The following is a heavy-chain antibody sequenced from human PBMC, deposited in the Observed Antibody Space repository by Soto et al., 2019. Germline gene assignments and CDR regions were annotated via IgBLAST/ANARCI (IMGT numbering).Heavy chain of an antibody. J-gene: IGHJ4*02. V-gene: IGHV4-59*01. Sequence: QVQLQESGPGLVKPSETLSLTCTVSGGSISSYYWSWIRQPPGKGLEWIGYIYYSGSTNYNPSLKSRVTISVDTSKNQFSLELSSVTAADTAVYYCAISQSSSGWYKFDYWGQGTLVTVSS. CDR2: IYYSGST. CDR3: AISQSSSGWYKFDY. CDR1: GGSISSYY. D-gene: IGHD6-19*01.